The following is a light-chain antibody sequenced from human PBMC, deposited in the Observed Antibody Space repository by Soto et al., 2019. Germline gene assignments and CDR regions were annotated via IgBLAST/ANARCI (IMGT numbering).Light chain of an antibody. CDR3: QQSYSSPPT. CDR1: QSISYY. J-gene: IGKJ1*01. V-gene: IGKV1-39*01. Sequence: DIQMTQSPSTLSASVGDRVTITCRASQSISYYLAWYQNKPGKAPKVLIWNASSLQRGVPSRFSGSGSGTEFTLTISSLQPEDFATYYCQQSYSSPPTFGQGTKVDIK. CDR2: NAS.